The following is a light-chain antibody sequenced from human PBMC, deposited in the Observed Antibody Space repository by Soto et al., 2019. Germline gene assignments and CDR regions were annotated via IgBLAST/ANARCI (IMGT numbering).Light chain of an antibody. V-gene: IGLV2-14*03. CDR2: DVA. CDR1: SSDVGGSNF. CDR3: GSFTSSTTDV. Sequence: QSALTQPASVSASPGQSSTISCTGTSSDVGGSNFVSWYQQHPGKPPKLIIYDVATRPSGVSNRFSGSKSGSTASLIISRLQTEDEADYYCGSFTSSTTDVFGSGTKLNVL. J-gene: IGLJ1*01.